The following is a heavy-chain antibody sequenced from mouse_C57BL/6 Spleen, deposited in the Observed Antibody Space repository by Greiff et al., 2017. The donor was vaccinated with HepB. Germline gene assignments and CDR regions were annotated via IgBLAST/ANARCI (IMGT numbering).Heavy chain of an antibody. J-gene: IGHJ3*01. CDR1: GFTFSSYA. CDR2: ISSGGDYI. CDR3: TRDGDYDRGFAY. V-gene: IGHV5-9-1*02. Sequence: EVKLVESGEGLVKPGGSLKLSCAASGFTFSSYAMSWVRQTPEKRLEWVAYISSGGDYIYYADTVKGRFTISRDNARNTLYLQMSSLKSEDTAMYYCTRDGDYDRGFAYWGQGTLVTVSA. D-gene: IGHD2-4*01.